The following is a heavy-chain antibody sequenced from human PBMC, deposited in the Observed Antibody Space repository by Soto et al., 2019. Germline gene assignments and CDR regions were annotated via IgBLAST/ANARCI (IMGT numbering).Heavy chain of an antibody. V-gene: IGHV4-34*01. CDR3: ARAYLWFGESHFDY. D-gene: IGHD3-10*01. Sequence: QVQLQQWGAGLLKPSETLSLTCAVYGGSFSGYYWCWIRQPPGKGLEWIGEINHSGSTKYNPSLKSRVTISVDTSKNQFSLRLSSVTAADTAVYYCARAYLWFGESHFDYWGQGPLVTVSS. CDR2: INHSGST. J-gene: IGHJ4*02. CDR1: GGSFSGYY.